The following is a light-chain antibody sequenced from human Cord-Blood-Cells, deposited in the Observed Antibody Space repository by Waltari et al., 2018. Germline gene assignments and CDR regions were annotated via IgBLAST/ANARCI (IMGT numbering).Light chain of an antibody. J-gene: IGKJ2*03. CDR3: QQYYSTPLYS. Sequence: DIVMTQYPDSLAVSLGERATINCKSSQSVLYSSNNKNYLAWYQQKPGQPPKLLIYWASTRESGVPDQFSGSGSGTDFTLTISSLQAEDVAVYYCQQYYSTPLYSFGQGTKLEIK. CDR1: QSVLYSSNNKNY. CDR2: WAS. V-gene: IGKV4-1*01.